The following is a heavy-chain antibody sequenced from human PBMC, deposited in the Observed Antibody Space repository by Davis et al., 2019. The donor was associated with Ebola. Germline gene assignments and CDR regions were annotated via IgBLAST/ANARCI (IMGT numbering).Heavy chain of an antibody. J-gene: IGHJ3*02. CDR3: ARKGLGSSSWVDAFDI. D-gene: IGHD6-13*01. CDR1: GYTFTSYG. V-gene: IGHV1-2*02. Sequence: ASVKVFCKASGYTFTSYGISWVRQAPGQGLEWMGWINPKSGGTNYAQKFQGRVTMTRDTSISTAYMELSRLRSDDTAVYYCARKGLGSSSWVDAFDIWGQGTMVTVSS. CDR2: INPKSGGT.